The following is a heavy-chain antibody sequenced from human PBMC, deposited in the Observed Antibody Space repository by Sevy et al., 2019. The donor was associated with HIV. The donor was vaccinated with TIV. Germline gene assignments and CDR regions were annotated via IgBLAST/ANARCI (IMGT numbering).Heavy chain of an antibody. V-gene: IGHV3-11*01. J-gene: IGHJ5*02. CDR1: GFTFSDYY. CDR2: ISRSGSTI. Sequence: GGSLRLSCAASGFTFSDYYMSWIRQAPGKGLEWVSYISRSGSTINYADSVKGRFTITRDNAKNSPNLQINSLRAEDTAVYYCARENTMIEEPGWFDPWGQGTLVTVSS. D-gene: IGHD3-22*01. CDR3: ARENTMIEEPGWFDP.